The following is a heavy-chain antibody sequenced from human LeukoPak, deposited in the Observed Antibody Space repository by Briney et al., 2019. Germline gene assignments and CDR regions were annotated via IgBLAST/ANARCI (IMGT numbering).Heavy chain of an antibody. CDR2: VYYSGGT. CDR1: GGSISSSSYY. J-gene: IGHJ4*02. V-gene: IGHV4-39*07. CDR3: ARLLEARDSSGYHYYFDY. D-gene: IGHD3-22*01. Sequence: SETLSLTCTVSGGSISSSSYYWGWIRQPPGKGLEWIGSVYYSGGTYYNPSLKSRVTISVDTSKNQFSLKLSSVTAADTAVYYCARLLEARDSSGYHYYFDYWGQGTLVTVSS.